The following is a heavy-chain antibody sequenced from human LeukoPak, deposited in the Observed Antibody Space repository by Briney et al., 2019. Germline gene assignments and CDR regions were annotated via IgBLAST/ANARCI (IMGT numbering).Heavy chain of an antibody. V-gene: IGHV3-30*03. CDR3: ARDDYVWGSYRYDYYFDY. J-gene: IGHJ4*02. CDR2: ISYDGSNK. Sequence: PGGSLRLSCAASGFTFSSYWMHWVRQAPGKGLVWVAVISYDGSNKYYADSVKGRFTISRDISKNTLYLKMNSLEAEDTAVYYCARDDYVWGSYRYDYYFDYWGQGTMVTVSS. D-gene: IGHD3-16*02. CDR1: GFTFSSYW.